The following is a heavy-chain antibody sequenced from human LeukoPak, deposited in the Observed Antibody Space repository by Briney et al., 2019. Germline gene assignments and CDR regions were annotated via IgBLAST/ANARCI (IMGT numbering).Heavy chain of an antibody. D-gene: IGHD2-8*01. CDR3: ERARGVGIGAHFDY. CDR2: ISDDSYRT. Sequence: GGSLRLSCITSGFNFGGYYMGWIRQAPGKGLEWVSYISDDSYRTPYGDSVKGRFTISRDNAKNSLYLQMDNLRVEDTAVYYYERARGVGIGAHFDYWGQGTLVNVSS. V-gene: IGHV3-11*01. CDR1: GFNFGGYY. J-gene: IGHJ4*02.